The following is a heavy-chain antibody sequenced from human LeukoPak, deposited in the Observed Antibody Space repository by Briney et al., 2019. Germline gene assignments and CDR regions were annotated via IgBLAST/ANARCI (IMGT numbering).Heavy chain of an antibody. CDR1: GFSLSTYF. D-gene: IGHD3-3*01. CDR2: ITNSGRST. J-gene: IGHJ4*02. V-gene: IGHV3-11*04. CDR3: AREASGYYHVFDS. Sequence: GGSLRLSCEASGFSLSTYFISWIRQAPGKGLEWVSYITNSGRSTKYADAVKGRFTISRDNTKQPVYLETTDLRAEDTAVYYCAREASGYYHVFDSWGQGTLVTVSS.